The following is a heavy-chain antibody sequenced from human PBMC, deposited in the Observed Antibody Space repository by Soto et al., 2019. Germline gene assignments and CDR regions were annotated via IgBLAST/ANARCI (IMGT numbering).Heavy chain of an antibody. J-gene: IGHJ4*02. CDR2: ISGSGGST. D-gene: IGHD4-17*01. V-gene: IGHV3-23*01. Sequence: PGGSLRLSCAASGFTFSIYAMSWVRQAPGKGLEWASAISGSGGSTYYADSVKGRFTISRDNSKNTLYLQMNSLRAEDTAVYYCAKDRVYGGNSNYFDYWGQGTLVTVSS. CDR1: GFTFSIYA. CDR3: AKDRVYGGNSNYFDY.